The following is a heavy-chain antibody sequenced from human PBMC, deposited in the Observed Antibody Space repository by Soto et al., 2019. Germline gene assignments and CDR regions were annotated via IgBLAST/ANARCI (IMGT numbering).Heavy chain of an antibody. J-gene: IGHJ6*02. CDR2: IYYSGST. V-gene: IGHV4-39*01. Sequence: QLQLQESGPGLVKPSETLSLTCTVSGGSISSSSYYWGWIRQPPGKGLEGIGSIYYSGSTYYNPSLKSRVTISVDTSKNQFSLKLSSVTAADTAVYYCARAPYYDSSGYYGMDVWGQGTTVTVSS. CDR1: GGSISSSSYY. CDR3: ARAPYYDSSGYYGMDV. D-gene: IGHD3-22*01.